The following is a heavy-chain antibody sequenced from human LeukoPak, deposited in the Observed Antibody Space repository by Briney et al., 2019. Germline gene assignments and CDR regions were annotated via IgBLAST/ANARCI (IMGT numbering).Heavy chain of an antibody. D-gene: IGHD3-3*01. CDR1: GGSISSGSYY. CDR2: IYTSGST. J-gene: IGHJ5*02. V-gene: IGHV4-61*02. Sequence: PSQTLSLTCTVSGGSISSGSYYWSWIRQPAGKGLEWIGRIYTSGSTNYNPSLESRVTISVDTSKNQFSLKLSSVTAADTAVYYCARDLWVYYDFWSGYSNWFDPWGQGTLVTVSS. CDR3: ARDLWVYYDFWSGYSNWFDP.